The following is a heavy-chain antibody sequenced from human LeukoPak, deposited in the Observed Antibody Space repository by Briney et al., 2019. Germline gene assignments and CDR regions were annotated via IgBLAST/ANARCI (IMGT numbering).Heavy chain of an antibody. CDR3: ARDLEVGSSCPQGY. Sequence: PGGSLRLYCAASGFTFEDYGMNWVRQAPGKGLKWVSGVDWNVISTGYAYSVKGRFTISRDNAKNCLYLQMNSLRDEDTALYYCARDLEVGSSCPQGYWGQGTLVTVSS. CDR2: VDWNVIST. V-gene: IGHV3-20*04. J-gene: IGHJ4*02. D-gene: IGHD6-6*01. CDR1: GFTFEDYG.